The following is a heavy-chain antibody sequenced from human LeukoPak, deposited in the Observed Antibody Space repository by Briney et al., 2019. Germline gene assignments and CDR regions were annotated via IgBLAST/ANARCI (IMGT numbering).Heavy chain of an antibody. CDR1: GFTFSSYA. V-gene: IGHV4-39*01. Sequence: GSLRLSCAASGFTFSSYAMSWVRQAPGKGLEWIGSIYSSGSTYYNPSLKSRVTISVDTSKNQFSLKLSSVTAADTAVYYCASGDYDILTGYSYWGQGTLVTVSS. CDR3: ASGDYDILTGYSY. D-gene: IGHD3-9*01. J-gene: IGHJ4*02. CDR2: IYSSGST.